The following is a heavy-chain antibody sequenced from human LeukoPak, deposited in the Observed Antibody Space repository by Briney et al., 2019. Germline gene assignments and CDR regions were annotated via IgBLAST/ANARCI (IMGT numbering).Heavy chain of an antibody. CDR2: MNANSGNT. D-gene: IGHD3-9*01. CDR1: GYTFTSYD. Sequence: ASVKVSCEASGYTFTSYDINWVRQATGQGLEWMGWMNANSGNTGYAQKFQGRVTITRNTSISTAYMELSSLRSEDTAVYYCARGYKYFDWLSYYYYYYMDVWGKGTTVTVSS. J-gene: IGHJ6*03. V-gene: IGHV1-8*03. CDR3: ARGYKYFDWLSYYYYYYMDV.